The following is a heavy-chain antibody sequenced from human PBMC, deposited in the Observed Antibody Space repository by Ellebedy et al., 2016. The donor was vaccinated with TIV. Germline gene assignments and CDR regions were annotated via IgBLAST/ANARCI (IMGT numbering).Heavy chain of an antibody. D-gene: IGHD3-10*01. CDR1: GFSFSSYA. V-gene: IGHV3-64D*06. CDR3: VKGQGYYGSGTYEALGY. Sequence: GGSLRLSXSASGFSFSSYAMHWVRQAPGKGLEYLSGISSDGGSTYYADSVKGRFTISRDNSKNTLYLQMSSLRVEDMAVYYCVKGQGYYGSGTYEALGYWGQGTLVTVSS. CDR2: ISSDGGST. J-gene: IGHJ4*02.